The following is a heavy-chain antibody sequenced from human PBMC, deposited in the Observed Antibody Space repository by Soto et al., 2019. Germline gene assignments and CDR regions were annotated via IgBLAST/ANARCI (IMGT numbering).Heavy chain of an antibody. CDR3: ARDPGSGSYYAPDAFDI. CDR1: GGSISSYY. D-gene: IGHD1-26*01. CDR2: IYYSGST. Sequence: PSETLSLTCTVSGGSISSYYWSWIRQPPGKGLEWIGYIYYSGSTNYNPSLKSRVTISVDTSKNQFSLKLSSVTAADTAVYYCARDPGSGSYYAPDAFDIWGQGTMVT. J-gene: IGHJ3*02. V-gene: IGHV4-59*01.